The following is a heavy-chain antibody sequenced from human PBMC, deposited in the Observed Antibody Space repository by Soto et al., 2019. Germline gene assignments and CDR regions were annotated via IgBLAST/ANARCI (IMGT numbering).Heavy chain of an antibody. CDR1: GGTSRSLS. CDR2: ITPLFGIP. J-gene: IGHJ5*02. V-gene: IGHV1-69*17. Sequence: QVQLVQSGAEVKKPGSSVKVSCKASGGTSRSLSITWVRQAPGQGLEWMGGITPLFGIPNYPQKFQGRLTITADKSTGTAYLELSSLRSEDTAVYYCARDTHSAGGWFDTWGRGPWSPSPQ. CDR3: ARDTHSAGGWFDT. D-gene: IGHD2-15*01.